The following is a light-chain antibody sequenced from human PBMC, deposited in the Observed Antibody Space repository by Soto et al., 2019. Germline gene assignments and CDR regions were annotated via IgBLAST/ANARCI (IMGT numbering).Light chain of an antibody. J-gene: IGKJ2*01. CDR3: HQYDSTPYT. V-gene: IGKV4-1*01. Sequence: DLVMTQSPDSLAVSLGERATINCKSSQSVLYSSNNKNYLAWYQQKPGQPPNLLIYWASTRESGVPDRFSGSGSGTDFTLTSSSLQAEDVAVYYCHQYDSTPYTFGQGTKLEIK. CDR1: QSVLYSSNNKNY. CDR2: WAS.